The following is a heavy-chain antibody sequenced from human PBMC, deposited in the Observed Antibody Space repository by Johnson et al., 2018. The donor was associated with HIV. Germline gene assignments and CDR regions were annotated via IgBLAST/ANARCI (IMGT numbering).Heavy chain of an antibody. CDR2: ISWNSGSI. J-gene: IGHJ3*02. V-gene: IGHV3-9*01. Sequence: VQLVESGGGLVQPGRSLRLSCAASGFTFDDYAMHWVRQAPGKGLEWVSGISWNSGSIGYADSVKGRFTISRDNAKNSLYLQMNSLRAEDTALYYCAKDQNIVLMVYAAPGAFDIWGQGTMVTVSS. CDR3: AKDQNIVLMVYAAPGAFDI. CDR1: GFTFDDYA. D-gene: IGHD2-8*01.